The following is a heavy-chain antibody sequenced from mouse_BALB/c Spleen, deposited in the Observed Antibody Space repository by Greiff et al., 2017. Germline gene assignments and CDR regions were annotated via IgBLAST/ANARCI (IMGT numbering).Heavy chain of an antibody. CDR1: GFTFSSYT. J-gene: IGHJ3*01. CDR2: ISSGGGNT. Sequence: EVKLVESGGGLVQPGGSRKLSCAASGFTFSSYTMSWVRQTPEKRLEWVATISSGGGNTYYPDSVKGRFTISRDNAKNNLYLQMSSLRSEDTALYYCARRGNYWFAYWGQGTLVTVSA. D-gene: IGHD2-1*01. CDR3: ARRGNYWFAY. V-gene: IGHV5-9*03.